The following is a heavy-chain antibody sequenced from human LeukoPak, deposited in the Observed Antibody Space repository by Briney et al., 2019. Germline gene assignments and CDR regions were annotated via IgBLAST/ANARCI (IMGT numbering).Heavy chain of an antibody. V-gene: IGHV4-59*01. D-gene: IGHD2-2*02. CDR1: SGSISSYY. J-gene: IGHJ5*02. CDR3: ASGLAGYCSSTSCYT. CDR2: IYYSGST. Sequence: SETLSLTCTVSSGSISSYYWSWIRQPPGKGLEWIGYIYYSGSTNYNPSLKSRVTISVDTSKNQFSLKLSSVTAADTAVYYCASGLAGYCSSTSCYTWGQGTLVTVSS.